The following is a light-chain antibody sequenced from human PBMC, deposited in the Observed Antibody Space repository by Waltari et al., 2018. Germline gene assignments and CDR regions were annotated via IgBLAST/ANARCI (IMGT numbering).Light chain of an antibody. V-gene: IGKV1-5*03. Sequence: DIQMTQSPSALSAYVGDRVVITCRASQSVSNLLAWYQQKPGIAPKLLIYKASTVHSGVPSRFSGSGSGTEFTLTISSLQPGDFATYYCHQYYFYPYTFGQGTKVEIK. J-gene: IGKJ2*01. CDR1: QSVSNL. CDR2: KAS. CDR3: HQYYFYPYT.